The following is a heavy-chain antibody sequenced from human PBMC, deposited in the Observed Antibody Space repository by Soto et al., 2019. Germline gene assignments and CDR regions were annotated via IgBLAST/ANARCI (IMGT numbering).Heavy chain of an antibody. CDR2: ISYDGSNK. V-gene: IGHV3-30-3*01. J-gene: IGHJ4*02. CDR3: ARFPPIVVVTAISFDY. D-gene: IGHD2-21*02. Sequence: GSLRLSCAASGFTFSSYAMHWVRQAPGKGLEWVAVISYDGSNKYYADSVKGRFTISRDNSKNTLYLQMNSLRAEDTAVYYCARFPPIVVVTAISFDYWGQGTLVTVSS. CDR1: GFTFSSYA.